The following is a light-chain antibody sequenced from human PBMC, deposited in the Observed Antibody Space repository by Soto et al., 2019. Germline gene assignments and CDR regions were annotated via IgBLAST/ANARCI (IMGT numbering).Light chain of an antibody. V-gene: IGKV1-5*01. J-gene: IGKJ1*01. Sequence: GDRVTITCRASQNINRWLAWYQQKPGKAPKLLIYDASNLESGVPSRFSGSGSGTDFTLTISGLQPHDFATYYCQQFNTYPAFGQGTKVDIK. CDR2: DAS. CDR3: QQFNTYPA. CDR1: QNINRW.